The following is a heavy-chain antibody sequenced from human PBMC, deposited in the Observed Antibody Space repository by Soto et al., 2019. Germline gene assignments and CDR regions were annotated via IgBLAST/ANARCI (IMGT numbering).Heavy chain of an antibody. CDR2: ISSSGSPI. CDR1: GFSFSDYY. V-gene: IGHV3-11*01. J-gene: IGHJ5*02. CDR3: AKEGGGSGWPDA. Sequence: GGSLRLSCAASGFSFSDYYMSWIRQAPGKGLEWVSYISSSGSPIYYADSVKDRFTISRDNAKNSLYLQKNSLRVDDTAMYYCAKEGGGSGWPDAWGQGTLVTVSS. D-gene: IGHD6-25*01.